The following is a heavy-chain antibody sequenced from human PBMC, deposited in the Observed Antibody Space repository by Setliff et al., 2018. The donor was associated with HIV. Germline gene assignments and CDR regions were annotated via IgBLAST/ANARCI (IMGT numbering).Heavy chain of an antibody. Sequence: EASVKVSCKASGYTFTGYYMHWVRQAPGQGPEWLGRINPKSGGTRYAQKFQGRVSMTRDTAISTAYMELSRLRSDDSAVYYCARLPFITIFGVLNGDDGFDIWGQGTMVTV. J-gene: IGHJ3*02. CDR3: ARLPFITIFGVLNGDDGFDI. V-gene: IGHV1-2*06. CDR1: GYTFTGYY. CDR2: INPKSGGT. D-gene: IGHD3-3*01.